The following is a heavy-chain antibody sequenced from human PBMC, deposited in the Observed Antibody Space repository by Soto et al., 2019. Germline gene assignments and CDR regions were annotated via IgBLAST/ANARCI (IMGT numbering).Heavy chain of an antibody. CDR1: GYTFTSYG. J-gene: IGHJ4*02. D-gene: IGHD5-18*01. CDR2: ISAYNGNT. V-gene: IGHV1-18*01. Sequence: ASVKVSCKASGYTFTSYGISWVRQAPGQGLEWMGWISAYNGNTNYAQKLQGRVTMTTDTSTSTAYMELRSLRSDDTAVYYCARIGTPGYSYGYQTSYYFDYWGQGTLVTVSS. CDR3: ARIGTPGYSYGYQTSYYFDY.